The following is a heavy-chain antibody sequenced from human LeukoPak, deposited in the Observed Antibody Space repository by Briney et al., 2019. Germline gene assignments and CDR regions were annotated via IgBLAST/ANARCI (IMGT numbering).Heavy chain of an antibody. D-gene: IGHD3-22*01. CDR1: GGSISSSGYY. J-gene: IGHJ4*02. CDR2: IYYSGST. V-gene: IGHV4-39*01. Sequence: PSETLSLTCTVSGGSISSSGYYWGWIRQPPGKGLEWIGTIYYSGSTQYDPSLKSRVTISVDTSKNQFSLKLSSVTAADTAVYYCAIHYYDSSGLEDYWGQGTLVTVSS. CDR3: AIHYYDSSGLEDY.